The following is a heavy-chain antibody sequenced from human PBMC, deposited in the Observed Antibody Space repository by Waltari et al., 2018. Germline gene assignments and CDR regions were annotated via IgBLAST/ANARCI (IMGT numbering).Heavy chain of an antibody. D-gene: IGHD1-26*01. CDR3: ARPSGGSYSFDAFDI. V-gene: IGHV4-38-2*01. CDR2: IYHSGST. J-gene: IGHJ3*02. Sequence: QVQLQESGPGLVKPSETLSLTCAVSGYSISSGYYWGWIRQPPGKGLEWIGSIYHSGSTYYNPSLKSRVTISVDTSKNQFSLKLSSVTAADTAVYYCARPSGGSYSFDAFDIWGQGTMVTVSS. CDR1: GYSISSGYY.